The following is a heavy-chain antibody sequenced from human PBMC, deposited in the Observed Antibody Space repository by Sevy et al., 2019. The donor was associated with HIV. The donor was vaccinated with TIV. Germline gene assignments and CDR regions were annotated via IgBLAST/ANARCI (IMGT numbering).Heavy chain of an antibody. CDR1: GFTFSYYG. V-gene: IGHV3-30*02. Sequence: GGSLRLSCAASGFTFSYYGIHWVRQAPGKGLEWVAFITYDGSNKHYADSVKGRFTISRDNSENTLYLQMNSLRAEDTAMYYCARDRKVVLVVYAIPFDAFDIWGQGTLGTVSS. J-gene: IGHJ3*02. D-gene: IGHD2-8*02. CDR2: ITYDGSNK. CDR3: ARDRKVVLVVYAIPFDAFDI.